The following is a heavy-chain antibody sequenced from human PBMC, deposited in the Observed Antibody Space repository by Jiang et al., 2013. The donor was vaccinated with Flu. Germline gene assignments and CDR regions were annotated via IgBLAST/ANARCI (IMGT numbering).Heavy chain of an antibody. CDR1: GYTFTSYW. D-gene: IGHD6-19*01. V-gene: IGHV5-51*03. J-gene: IGHJ4*02. CDR2: IYPGGSHL. CDR3: ARPGSGWFQSLDY. Sequence: GAEVKKPGESLKISCLGSGYTFTSYWIAWVRQMPGKGLEWMGIIYPGGSHLRYSPSFQGQVTISADKSISTAYLQWSSLKASDTAMYYCARPGSGWFQSLDYWGQGTLVTVSS.